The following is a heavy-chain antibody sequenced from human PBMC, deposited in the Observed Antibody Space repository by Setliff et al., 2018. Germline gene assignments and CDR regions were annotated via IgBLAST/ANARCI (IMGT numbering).Heavy chain of an antibody. D-gene: IGHD3-22*01. CDR2: INSDGSRT. CDR3: AKGGGGNYDSSAIGYYYYYYYMDV. Sequence: PGGSLRLSCAASGFTFSSHWMHWVRQGPGKGPVWVSRINSDGSRTDYADSVKGRFTISRDNAKNTLYLQMNSLRAEDTALYYCAKGGGGNYDSSAIGYYYYYYYMDVWGKGTTVTVSS. J-gene: IGHJ6*03. CDR1: GFTFSSHW. V-gene: IGHV3-74*01.